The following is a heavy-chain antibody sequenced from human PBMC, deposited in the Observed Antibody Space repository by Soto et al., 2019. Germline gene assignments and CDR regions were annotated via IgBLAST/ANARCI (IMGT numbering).Heavy chain of an antibody. CDR3: ARSGYYYYGMDV. CDR1: GGSISSNTYY. J-gene: IGHJ6*02. D-gene: IGHD6-25*01. CDR2: INHSGST. V-gene: IGHV4-39*07. Sequence: ASETLSHTCPVSGGSISSNTYYWGWIRQSPGKGLEWIGEINHSGSTNYNPSLKSRVTISVDTSKNRFSLKLSSVTAADTAVYYCARSGYYYYGMDVWGQGTTVTVSS.